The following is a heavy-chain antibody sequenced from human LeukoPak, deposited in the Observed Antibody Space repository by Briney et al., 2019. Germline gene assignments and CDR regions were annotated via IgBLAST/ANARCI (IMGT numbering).Heavy chain of an antibody. J-gene: IGHJ4*02. CDR3: ARETGSAVGSTDFDY. Sequence: GGSLRLSCAASGFTFSSYAVHWVRQAPGKGLEWVAVISYDGSNKYYADSVKGRFTISRDNSKNTLYLQMNSLRAEDTAVYYCARETGSAVGSTDFDYWGQGTLVTVSS. V-gene: IGHV3-30-3*01. CDR1: GFTFSSYA. D-gene: IGHD4-17*01. CDR2: ISYDGSNK.